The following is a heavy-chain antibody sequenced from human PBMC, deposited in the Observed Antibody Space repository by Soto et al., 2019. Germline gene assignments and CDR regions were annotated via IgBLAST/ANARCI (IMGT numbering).Heavy chain of an antibody. CDR3: ARLAGYYYDSSGYYDPQFDP. V-gene: IGHV1-69*13. CDR1: GGTFSSYA. Sequence: AASVKVSCKASGGTFSSYAICWVRQAPGQGLEWMGGIIPIFGTANYAQKFQGRVTITADESTSTAYMELSSLRSEDTAVYYCARLAGYYYDSSGYYDPQFDPWGQGTLVTVSS. D-gene: IGHD3-22*01. J-gene: IGHJ5*02. CDR2: IIPIFGTA.